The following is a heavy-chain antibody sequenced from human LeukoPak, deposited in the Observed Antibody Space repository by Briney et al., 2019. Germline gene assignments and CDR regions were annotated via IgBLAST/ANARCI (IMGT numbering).Heavy chain of an antibody. CDR2: IDWTSHYI. CDR1: GFIFSTYA. V-gene: IGHV3-23*01. J-gene: IGHJ4*02. CDR3: AKNFAPGNAFYDF. D-gene: IGHD1-1*01. Sequence: PGGSLRLSCAASGFIFSTYAMTWVRQAPGRGLEWVSAIDWTSHYIFYRDSVQGRFTTSRDNSRATLFLQMNSLTAEDSAVYYCAKNFAPGNAFYDFWGQGVLGTVSS.